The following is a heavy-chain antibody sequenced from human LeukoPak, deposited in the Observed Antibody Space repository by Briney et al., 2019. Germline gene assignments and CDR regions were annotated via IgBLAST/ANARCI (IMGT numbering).Heavy chain of an antibody. V-gene: IGHV3-53*01. D-gene: IGHD4-17*01. CDR3: ARRAGEYSHPYDY. Sequence: GGSLRLSCVASGFTFNNYVMSWVRQAPGKGLEWVSFIYSGGNTLYSDSVKGRFTISRDNSKNTLYLQMNSLRAEDTAVYYCARRAGEYSHPYDYWGQGTLVTVSS. CDR1: GFTFNNYV. CDR2: IYSGGNT. J-gene: IGHJ4*02.